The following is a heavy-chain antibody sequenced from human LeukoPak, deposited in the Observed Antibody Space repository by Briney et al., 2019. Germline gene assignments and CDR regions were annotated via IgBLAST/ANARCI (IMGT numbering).Heavy chain of an antibody. Sequence: SETLSLTCTVSDYSIRNGYYWGCIRQPPGKGLEWIGNIYRSGSTFYNPSLKSRVTISVDTSKNQLSLMLNSVTAADTAVYYCARLPHGETTFGVVLYHFDPWGQGTLVTVSS. J-gene: IGHJ5*02. D-gene: IGHD3-3*01. CDR1: DYSIRNGYY. CDR3: ARLPHGETTFGVVLYHFDP. V-gene: IGHV4-38-2*02. CDR2: IYRSGST.